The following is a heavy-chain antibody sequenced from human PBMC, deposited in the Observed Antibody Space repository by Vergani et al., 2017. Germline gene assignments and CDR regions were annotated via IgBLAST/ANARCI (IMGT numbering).Heavy chain of an antibody. D-gene: IGHD4-11*01. CDR3: ATQDYSNRIYYYYYMDV. Sequence: EVQLLESGGGLVQPGGSLRLSCAASGFTFSSYAMSWVRQAPGKGLEWVSAISGSGGSTYYADSVKGRFTISRDNSKNTRYLQRNSLRAEDTAVYYCATQDYSNRIYYYYYMDVWGKGTTVTVSS. V-gene: IGHV3-23*01. CDR1: GFTFSSYA. CDR2: ISGSGGST. J-gene: IGHJ6*03.